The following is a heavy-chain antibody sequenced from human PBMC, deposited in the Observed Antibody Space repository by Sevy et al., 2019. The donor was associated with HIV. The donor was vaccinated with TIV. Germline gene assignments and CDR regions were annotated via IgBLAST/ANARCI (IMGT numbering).Heavy chain of an antibody. CDR3: ARDGDIVVVVGASALFDY. J-gene: IGHJ4*02. D-gene: IGHD2-15*01. Sequence: GGSLRLSCAASGFTFSSYAMHWVRQAPGKGLEWVAVISHDGSNKYYADSVTGEFTISRDNSKNTLYMQMNSLRAEDTAVYYCARDGDIVVVVGASALFDYWGKGILVTVSS. V-gene: IGHV3-30*04. CDR1: GFTFSSYA. CDR2: ISHDGSNK.